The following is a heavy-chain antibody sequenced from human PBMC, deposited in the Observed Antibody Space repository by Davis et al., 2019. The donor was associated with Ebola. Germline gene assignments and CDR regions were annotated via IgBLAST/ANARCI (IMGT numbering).Heavy chain of an antibody. CDR1: GGSISSSSYY. CDR2: IYYSGST. Sequence: MPSETLSLTCTVSGGSISSSSYYWGWIRQPPGKGLEWIGSIYYSGSTYYNPSLKSRVTISVDTSKNQFSLKLSSVTAADTAVYYCAREAGGGAFDIWGQGTMITVSS. V-gene: IGHV4-39*07. CDR3: AREAGGGAFDI. J-gene: IGHJ3*02. D-gene: IGHD3-16*01.